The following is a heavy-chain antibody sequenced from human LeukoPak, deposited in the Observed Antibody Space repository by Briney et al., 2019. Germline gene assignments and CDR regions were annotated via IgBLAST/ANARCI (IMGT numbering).Heavy chain of an antibody. V-gene: IGHV1-46*01. CDR3: ARGSSRSPRDAFDI. Sequence: ASVKVSCKASGYTFTSYYMHWVRQAPGQGLEWMGIINPSGGTTNYAQKFRGRVTMTRDMSTSTVYMELSSLKSEDTAVYYCARGSSRSPRDAFDIWGQGTMVTVSS. CDR1: GYTFTSYY. CDR2: INPSGGTT. J-gene: IGHJ3*02.